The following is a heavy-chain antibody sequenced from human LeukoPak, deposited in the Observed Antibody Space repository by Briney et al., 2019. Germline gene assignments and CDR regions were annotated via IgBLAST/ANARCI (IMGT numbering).Heavy chain of an antibody. CDR1: GGSFSGYY. CDR2: INHSGST. Sequence: SETLSLTCAVYGGSFSGYYWSWIRQPPGKGLEWIGEINHSGSTNYNPSLKSRVTISVDTSKNQFSLKLSSVTAADTAVYYCARGDAGYCSSTSCYAFRWFDPWGQGTLVTVSS. CDR3: ARGDAGYCSSTSCYAFRWFDP. J-gene: IGHJ5*02. D-gene: IGHD2-2*01. V-gene: IGHV4-34*01.